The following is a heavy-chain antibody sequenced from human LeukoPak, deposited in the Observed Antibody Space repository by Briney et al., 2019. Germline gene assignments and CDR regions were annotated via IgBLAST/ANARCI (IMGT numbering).Heavy chain of an antibody. CDR3: ARRGFSPYYAFDI. CDR1: GGSLTSSGYY. V-gene: IGHV4-39*01. J-gene: IGHJ3*02. Sequence: SETLSLTCTVSGGSLTSSGYYWGWIRQPPGMGLEWIGLIYYSGSSGITYYNPSLKSRVTISMDTSKNQFSLNLSSVTAADTAVYYCARRGFSPYYAFDIWGQGAMVTVSS. CDR2: IYYSGSSGIT. D-gene: IGHD3-10*01.